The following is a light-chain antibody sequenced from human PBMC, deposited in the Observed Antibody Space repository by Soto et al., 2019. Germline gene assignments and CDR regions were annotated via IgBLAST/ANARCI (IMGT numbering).Light chain of an antibody. CDR1: QSVTGTN. Sequence: IVLTQSPVTLSLSPGEGATLSCRASQSVTGTNLAWYQQRAGQAPRLLIYDAVRRATGIPDRFSGSGSGTDFTLTISRLEPEDFAVSYCHQYGSSLGTFGQATKVEI. J-gene: IGKJ2*01. CDR3: HQYGSSLGT. V-gene: IGKV3-20*01. CDR2: DAV.